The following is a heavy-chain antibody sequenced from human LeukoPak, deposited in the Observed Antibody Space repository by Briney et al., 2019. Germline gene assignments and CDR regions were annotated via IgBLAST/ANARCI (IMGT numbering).Heavy chain of an antibody. CDR3: AKGRNYDSPWSITDP. V-gene: IGHV3-23*01. Sequence: HPGRSLRLSCAASGFTFTIYAMSWVRRPPGKGREWVLAMSGSGGRTIYADSVKGRSTITRDNSKNTLYLQMNSLRAEDTVVYYCAKGRNYDSPWSITDPWGQGTLVTVPS. D-gene: IGHD1-7*01. CDR1: GFTFTIYA. J-gene: IGHJ5*02. CDR2: MSGSGGRT.